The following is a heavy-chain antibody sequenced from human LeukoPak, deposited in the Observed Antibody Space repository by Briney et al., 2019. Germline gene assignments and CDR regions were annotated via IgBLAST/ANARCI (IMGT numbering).Heavy chain of an antibody. Sequence: PSETLSLTCAVYGGSFSGYYWSWIRQPPGKGLEWIGEINHSGSTNYNPSLKSRVTISVDTSKNQFSLKLSSVTAADTAVYYCASRPGTAAAGTRNPAWFDPWGQGTLVTVSS. J-gene: IGHJ5*02. D-gene: IGHD6-13*01. V-gene: IGHV4-34*01. CDR3: ASRPGTAAAGTRNPAWFDP. CDR2: INHSGST. CDR1: GGSFSGYY.